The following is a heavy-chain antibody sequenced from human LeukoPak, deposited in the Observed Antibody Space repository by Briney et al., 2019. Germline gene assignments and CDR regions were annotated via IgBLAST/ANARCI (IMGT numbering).Heavy chain of an antibody. CDR1: GGSVSSGSYY. V-gene: IGHV4-61*01. CDR3: ARDPEGFYYYYGMDV. Sequence: SETLSLTCTVSGGSVSSGSYYWSWIRLPPGKGLEWIGYIYYSGSTNYNPSLKSRVTISVDTSKNQFSLKLSSVTAADTAVYYCARDPEGFYYYYGMDVWGQGTTVTVSS. CDR2: IYYSGST. J-gene: IGHJ6*02.